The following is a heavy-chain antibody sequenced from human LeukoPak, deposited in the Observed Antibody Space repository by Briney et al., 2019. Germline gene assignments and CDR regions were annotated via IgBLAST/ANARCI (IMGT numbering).Heavy chain of an antibody. Sequence: GESLKISCTSSGYDFANSWIGWVRQMPGKGPEWMGIIYPRDSDTIYSPSFQGQVTISADKPIRTAYLQWSSLTASDTAMYYCARGERAMATRKAGFDYWGQGTLVTVSS. CDR2: IYPRDSDT. V-gene: IGHV5-51*04. CDR1: GYDFANSW. D-gene: IGHD5-24*01. CDR3: ARGERAMATRKAGFDY. J-gene: IGHJ4*02.